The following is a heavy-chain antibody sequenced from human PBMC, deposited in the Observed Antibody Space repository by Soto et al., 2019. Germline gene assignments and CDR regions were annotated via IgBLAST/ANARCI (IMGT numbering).Heavy chain of an antibody. Sequence: GSLRLSCAASGFSFSSHWMHWVRQGPGKGLEWVSAISGSGGSTYYADSVKGRFTISRDNSKNTLYLQMNSLRAEDTAVYYCAKTLLWFGEFFDYWGQGTLVTVSS. V-gene: IGHV3-23*01. CDR1: GFSFSSHW. CDR2: ISGSGGST. J-gene: IGHJ4*02. D-gene: IGHD3-10*01. CDR3: AKTLLWFGEFFDY.